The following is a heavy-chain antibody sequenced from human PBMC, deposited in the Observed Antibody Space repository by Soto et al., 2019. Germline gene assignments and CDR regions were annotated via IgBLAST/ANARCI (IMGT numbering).Heavy chain of an antibody. V-gene: IGHV1-8*01. D-gene: IGHD5-12*01. CDR3: ARGKDIVATILDY. CDR2: MNPNSGNT. J-gene: IGHJ4*02. Sequence: WGXXXTGQGLEWMGWMNPNSGNTGYAQKFQGRVTMTRNTSISTAYMELSSLRSEDTAVYYCARGKDIVATILDYWGQGTLVTVSS.